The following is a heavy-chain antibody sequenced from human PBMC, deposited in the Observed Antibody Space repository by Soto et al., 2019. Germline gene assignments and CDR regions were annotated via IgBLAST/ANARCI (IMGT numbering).Heavy chain of an antibody. Sequence: SETLSLTCTVSGGSISSYYWSWIRQPPGKGLKWIGYIYYSGSTNYNPSLKSRVTISVDTSKNQFSLKLSSVTAADTAVYYCARLMITFGGPSAFDYWGQGTLVTVSS. CDR3: ARLMITFGGPSAFDY. D-gene: IGHD3-16*01. CDR1: GGSISSYY. CDR2: IYYSGST. J-gene: IGHJ4*02. V-gene: IGHV4-59*08.